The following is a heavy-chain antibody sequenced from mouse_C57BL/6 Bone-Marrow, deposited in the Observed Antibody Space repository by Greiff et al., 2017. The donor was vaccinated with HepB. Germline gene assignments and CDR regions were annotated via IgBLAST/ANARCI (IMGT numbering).Heavy chain of an antibody. D-gene: IGHD1-1*01. Sequence: QVQLKESGAELVRPGASVKLSCKASGYTFTDYYINWVKQRPGQGLEWIARIYPGSGNTYYNEKFKGKATLTAEKSSSTAYMQLSSLTSEDSAVYFCARSDYYGKGYWYFDVWGTGTTVTVSS. J-gene: IGHJ1*03. CDR1: GYTFTDYY. V-gene: IGHV1-76*01. CDR3: ARSDYYGKGYWYFDV. CDR2: IYPGSGNT.